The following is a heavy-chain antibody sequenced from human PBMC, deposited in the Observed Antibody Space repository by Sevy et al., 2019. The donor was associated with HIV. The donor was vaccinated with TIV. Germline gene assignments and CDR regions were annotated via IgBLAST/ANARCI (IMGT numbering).Heavy chain of an antibody. D-gene: IGHD3-10*01. CDR1: GESFSDYY. J-gene: IGHJ4*02. CDR3: ARVRRMGNQLWKADY. CDR2: INYTGNT. V-gene: IGHV4-34*01. Sequence: SETLSLTCGVSGESFSDYYWSWIRQPPRKGLEWIGEINYTGNTNDNPSLESRVRLSIDTSRKQFSLRLISVTAADTAVYYCARVRRMGNQLWKADYWGQGTLVTVSS.